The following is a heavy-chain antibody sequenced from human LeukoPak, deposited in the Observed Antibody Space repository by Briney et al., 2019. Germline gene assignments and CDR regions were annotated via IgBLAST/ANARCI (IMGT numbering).Heavy chain of an antibody. CDR3: AKDGDIWFGELLPAFDY. V-gene: IGHV3-23*01. D-gene: IGHD3-10*01. Sequence: GGSLRLSCAASGFTFSSYAMSWVRQAPGKGLEWVSAISGSGGSTYYADSVKGRFTISRDNSENTLYLQMNSLRAEDTAVYYCAKDGDIWFGELLPAFDYWGQGTLVTVSS. CDR1: GFTFSSYA. CDR2: ISGSGGST. J-gene: IGHJ4*02.